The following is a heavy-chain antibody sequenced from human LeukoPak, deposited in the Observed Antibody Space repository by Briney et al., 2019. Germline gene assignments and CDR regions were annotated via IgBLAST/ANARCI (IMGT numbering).Heavy chain of an antibody. D-gene: IGHD3-10*01. CDR3: ARDPTSSGSPGYFQH. CDR1: EFTFSSYW. CDR2: INSDGSST. Sequence: GGSLRLSCAASEFTFSSYWMHWVRQATGKGLVWVSRINSDGSSTSYADSVKGRFTISRDNAKNTLYLQMNSLRAEDTAVYYCARDPTSSGSPGYFQHWGQGTLVTVSS. V-gene: IGHV3-74*01. J-gene: IGHJ1*01.